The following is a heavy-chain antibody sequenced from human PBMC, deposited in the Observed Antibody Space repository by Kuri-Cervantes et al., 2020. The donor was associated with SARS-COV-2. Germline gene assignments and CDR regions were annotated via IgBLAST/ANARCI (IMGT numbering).Heavy chain of an antibody. CDR1: GGSISSSSYY. CDR2: IYYSGST. CDR3: ARWSGSVYFDY. D-gene: IGHD3-3*01. J-gene: IGHJ4*02. Sequence: SETLSLTCTVSGGSISSSSYYWGWLRQPPGKGLEWIGYIYYSGSTNYNPSLKSRVTISVDTSKNQFSLKLSSVTAADTAVYYCARWSGSVYFDYWGQGTLVTVSS. V-gene: IGHV4-61*05.